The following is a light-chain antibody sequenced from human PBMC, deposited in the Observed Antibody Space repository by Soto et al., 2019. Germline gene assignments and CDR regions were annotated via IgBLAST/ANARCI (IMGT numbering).Light chain of an antibody. V-gene: IGKV3-20*01. CDR2: GAS. CDR3: QQYGSSPPIT. Sequence: EIVLTQSPVTLSLSPGERATLSCRASQSVSSSYLAWYQQKPGQAPRLLIYGASSRDTGIPDRFSGSGSGTDFTLTISRLEPEDFAVYYCQQYGSSPPITFGQGTRLEIK. CDR1: QSVSSSY. J-gene: IGKJ5*01.